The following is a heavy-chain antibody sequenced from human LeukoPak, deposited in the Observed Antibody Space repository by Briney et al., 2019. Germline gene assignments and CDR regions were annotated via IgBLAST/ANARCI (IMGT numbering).Heavy chain of an antibody. D-gene: IGHD3-22*01. V-gene: IGHV3-11*01. CDR2: ISSSGSTI. CDR3: ARDDSSGYYPH. CDR1: GFTVSRKY. Sequence: GGSLRLSCAASGFTVSRKYMTWVRQAPGKGLEWVSYISSSGSTIYYADSVKGRFTISRDNAKNSLYLQMNSLRAEDTAVYYCARDDSSGYYPHWGQGTLVTVSS. J-gene: IGHJ4*02.